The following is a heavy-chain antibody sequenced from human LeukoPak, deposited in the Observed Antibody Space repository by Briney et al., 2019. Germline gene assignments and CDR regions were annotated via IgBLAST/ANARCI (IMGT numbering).Heavy chain of an antibody. J-gene: IGHJ4*02. CDR3: ARSRGVIVILDY. V-gene: IGHV1-18*04. Sequence: ASVTVSCKASGYTFTSYGISWVRQAPGQGLEGMGWISAYNGNTNYAQKLQGRVTMTTDTSTSTAYMELRSLRSDDTAVYYCARSRGVIVILDYWGQGTLVTVSS. D-gene: IGHD3-16*02. CDR1: GYTFTSYG. CDR2: ISAYNGNT.